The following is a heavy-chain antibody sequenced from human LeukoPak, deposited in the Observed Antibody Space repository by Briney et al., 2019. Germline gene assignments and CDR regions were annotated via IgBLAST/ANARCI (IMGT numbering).Heavy chain of an antibody. V-gene: IGHV4-39*07. Sequence: SGTLSLTCTVSGGSISSSSYYWGWIRQPPGKGLEWIGSIYYSGSTYYNPSLKSRVTISVDTSKNQFSLKLSSVTAADTAVYYCATSSSSWSSGWFDPWGQGTLVTVSS. D-gene: IGHD6-13*01. CDR3: ATSSSSWSSGWFDP. CDR1: GGSISSSSYY. J-gene: IGHJ5*02. CDR2: IYYSGST.